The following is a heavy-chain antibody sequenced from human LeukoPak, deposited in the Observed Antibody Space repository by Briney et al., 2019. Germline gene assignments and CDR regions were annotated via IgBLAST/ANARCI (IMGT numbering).Heavy chain of an antibody. Sequence: GASVEVSCKASGYTFTSYDINWVRQATGQGLEWMGWMNPNSGNTGYAQKFQGRVTMTRNTSISTAYMELSSLRSEDTAVYYCARGNSSGWYWSLYYYYGMDVWGQGTTVTVSS. CDR3: ARGNSSGWYWSLYYYYGMDV. J-gene: IGHJ6*02. CDR1: GYTFTSYD. CDR2: MNPNSGNT. D-gene: IGHD6-19*01. V-gene: IGHV1-8*01.